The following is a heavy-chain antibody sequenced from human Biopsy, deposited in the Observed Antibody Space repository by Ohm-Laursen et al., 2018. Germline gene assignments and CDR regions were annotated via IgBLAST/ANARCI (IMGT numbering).Heavy chain of an antibody. Sequence: SVKVSCKASGGTSGNFAINWVRQAPGQGLECMGRIIPLIGLTNHAQKFQGRVTITADKFTNTVYMELSSLRSDDTAVYFCARDCNGDNCGVDFWGQGTLVTVS. V-gene: IGHV1-69*04. CDR3: ARDCNGDNCGVDF. D-gene: IGHD2-15*01. CDR1: GGTSGNFA. J-gene: IGHJ4*02. CDR2: IIPLIGLT.